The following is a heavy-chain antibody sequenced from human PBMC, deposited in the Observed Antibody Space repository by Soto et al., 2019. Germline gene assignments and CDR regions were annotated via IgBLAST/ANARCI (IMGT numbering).Heavy chain of an antibody. CDR2: IDWSGDNV. D-gene: IGHD3-10*01. Sequence: EVQVVEFGGGLVQPGRSLRLSCAASGFTFNDYAMHWVRQVPGKGLEWVSGIDWSGDNVGYGDSVKGRFTISRDNAKNSVFLQMNSLRDEDTAVYYCAKEAEMSVGYGMDVWGQGTTVTVSS. V-gene: IGHV3-9*01. CDR1: GFTFNDYA. CDR3: AKEAEMSVGYGMDV. J-gene: IGHJ6*02.